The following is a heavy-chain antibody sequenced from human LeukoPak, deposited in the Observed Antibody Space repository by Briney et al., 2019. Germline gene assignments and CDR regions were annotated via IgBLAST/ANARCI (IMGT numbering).Heavy chain of an antibody. J-gene: IGHJ4*02. CDR1: HFTFTNRW. CDR2: IASNTDGGTT. Sequence: GGSLRLSCAASHFTFTNRWMNWVRQAPGKGLEWVGRIASNTDGGTTDYAAPVKGRFTISRDDSKNALYLQMNSLRTEDTALYYCTTRTTTTIYWGQGTLVTVSS. V-gene: IGHV3-15*07. D-gene: IGHD1-7*01. CDR3: TTRTTTTIY.